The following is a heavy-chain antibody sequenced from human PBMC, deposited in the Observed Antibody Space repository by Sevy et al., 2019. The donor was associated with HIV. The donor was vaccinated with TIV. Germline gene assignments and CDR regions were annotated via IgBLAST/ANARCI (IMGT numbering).Heavy chain of an antibody. Sequence: GGSLRLSCVASGFTFNKAWMSWVRQAPGKGLEWVGRIKSKTDGGTADYAAPVKGRFTISRDDSKTTPYLQMNSLQTEDTAVYYCTSMTTVEGVFDYWGQGTLVTVSS. CDR3: TSMTTVEGVFDY. CDR1: GFTFNKAW. J-gene: IGHJ4*02. CDR2: IKSKTDGGTA. V-gene: IGHV3-15*01. D-gene: IGHD4-17*01.